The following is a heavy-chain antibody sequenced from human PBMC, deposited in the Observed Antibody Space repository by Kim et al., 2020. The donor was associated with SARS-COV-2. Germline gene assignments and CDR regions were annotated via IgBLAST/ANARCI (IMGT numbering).Heavy chain of an antibody. CDR2: INPNSGIT. CDR1: GYTFTGYY. CDR3: ARDPISSWPHWFDP. Sequence: ASVKVSCKASGYTFTGYYIHWVRQAPGQGLEWMGWINPNSGITNYAQNFQGRVTMTRDTSISTVYMELSGLRSDDTAVYYCARDPISSWPHWFDPWGQGTLVTVSS. D-gene: IGHD6-13*01. V-gene: IGHV1-2*02. J-gene: IGHJ5*02.